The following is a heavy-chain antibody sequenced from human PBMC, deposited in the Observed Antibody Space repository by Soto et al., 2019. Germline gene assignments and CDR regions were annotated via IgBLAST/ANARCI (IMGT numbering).Heavy chain of an antibody. V-gene: IGHV3-23*01. CDR1: GFTFSSYA. J-gene: IGHJ6*02. Sequence: GGSLRLSCAASGFTFSSYAMSWVRQAPGKGLEWVSAISGSGGSTYYADSVKGRFTISIDNSKNTLYLQMNSLRAEDTAVYYCAKAEYYYYGMDVWGQGTTVTVSS. CDR2: ISGSGGST. CDR3: AKAEYYYYGMDV.